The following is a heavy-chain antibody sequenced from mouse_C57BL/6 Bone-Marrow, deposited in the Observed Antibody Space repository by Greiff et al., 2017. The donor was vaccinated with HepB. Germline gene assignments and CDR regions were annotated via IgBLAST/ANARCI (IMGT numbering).Heavy chain of an antibody. CDR2: IHPNSGST. J-gene: IGHJ4*01. V-gene: IGHV1-64*01. CDR3: ARCQGSSYAMDY. D-gene: IGHD1-1*01. Sequence: QVQLKQPGAELVKPGASVKLSCKASGYTFTSYWMHWVKQRPGQGLEWIGMIHPNSGSTNYNEKFKSKATLTVDKSSSTAYMQLSSLTSEDSAVYYCARCQGSSYAMDYWGQGTSVTVSS. CDR1: GYTFTSYW.